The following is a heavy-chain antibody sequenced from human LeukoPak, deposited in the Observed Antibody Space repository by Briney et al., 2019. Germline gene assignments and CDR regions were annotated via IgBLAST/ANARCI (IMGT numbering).Heavy chain of an antibody. V-gene: IGHV3-30*18. CDR1: GFTFSSYG. Sequence: GGSLRLSCAASGFTFSSYGMHWVRQAPGKGLEWVAVISYDGSNKYYADSVKGRFTISRDNSKNTLYLQMNSLRAEDTAVYYCAKDQGPTGGYYYDSSGYYYEDYWGQGTLVTVSS. CDR3: AKDQGPTGGYYYDSSGYYYEDY. CDR2: ISYDGSNK. J-gene: IGHJ4*02. D-gene: IGHD3-22*01.